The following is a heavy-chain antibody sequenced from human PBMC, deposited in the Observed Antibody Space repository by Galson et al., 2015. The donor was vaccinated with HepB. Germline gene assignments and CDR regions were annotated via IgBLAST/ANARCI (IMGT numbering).Heavy chain of an antibody. J-gene: IGHJ4*02. CDR1: GFTFSDYY. V-gene: IGHV3-11*01. CDR2: ISSSGSTI. CDR3: ARRYSSSWHLVDY. D-gene: IGHD6-13*01. Sequence: LRLSCAASGFTFSDYYMSWIRQAPGKGLEWVSYISSSGSTIYYADSVKGRFTISRDNAKNSLYLQMNSLRAEDTAVYYCARRYSSSWHLVDYWGQGTLVTVSS.